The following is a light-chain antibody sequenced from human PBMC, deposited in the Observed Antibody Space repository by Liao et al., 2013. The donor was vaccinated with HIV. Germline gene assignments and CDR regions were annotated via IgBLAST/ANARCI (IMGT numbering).Light chain of an antibody. V-gene: IGLV3-1*01. J-gene: IGLJ1*01. CDR2: YDS. CDR3: QVWDSSSEPLYV. Sequence: SYDLTQPPSVSVSPGQTASITCSGDELGDKYASWYQQRPGQSPVLVIYYDSDRPSGIPERFSGSNSGNTATLTISRVEAGDEADYYCQVWDSSSEPLYVFGTGTKVTVL. CDR1: ELGDKY.